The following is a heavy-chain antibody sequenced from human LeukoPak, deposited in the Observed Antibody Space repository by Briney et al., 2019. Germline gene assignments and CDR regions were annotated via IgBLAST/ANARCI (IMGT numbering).Heavy chain of an antibody. J-gene: IGHJ4*02. Sequence: PGGSLRLSCAASGFTFSSYAMSWVRQAPGKGLEWVSAISGSGGSTYYADSAKGRFTISRDNSKNTLYLQMNSLRAEDTAVYYCAKKWELLGYFDYWGQGTLVTVSS. CDR3: AKKWELLGYFDY. V-gene: IGHV3-23*01. CDR1: GFTFSSYA. CDR2: ISGSGGST. D-gene: IGHD1-26*01.